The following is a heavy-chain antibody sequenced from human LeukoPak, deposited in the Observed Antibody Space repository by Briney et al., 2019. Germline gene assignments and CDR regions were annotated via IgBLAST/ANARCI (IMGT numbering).Heavy chain of an antibody. CDR3: ARDPEPYYYGMDV. Sequence: GASVQVSCKASGYTFTSYGISWVRQAPGQGLEWMGWISAYNGNTNYAQKLQGRVTMTTDTSTSTAYMELSSLRSEDTAVYYCARDPEPYYYGMDVWGQGTTVTVSS. CDR2: ISAYNGNT. V-gene: IGHV1-18*01. J-gene: IGHJ6*02. CDR1: GYTFTSYG.